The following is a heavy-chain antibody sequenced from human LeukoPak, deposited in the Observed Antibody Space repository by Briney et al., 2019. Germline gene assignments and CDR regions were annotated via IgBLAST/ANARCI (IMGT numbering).Heavy chain of an antibody. D-gene: IGHD6-19*01. V-gene: IGHV3-23*01. J-gene: IGHJ6*03. Sequence: PGGSLRLSCAASGFTFSSYGMSWVRQAPGKGLEWVSAISGSGGSTYYADSVKGRFTISRDNSKNTLYLQMNSLRAEDTAVYYCAKGGIAVAGTVVYYYYYMDVWGKGTTVTVSS. CDR1: GFTFSSYG. CDR3: AKGGIAVAGTVVYYYYYMDV. CDR2: ISGSGGST.